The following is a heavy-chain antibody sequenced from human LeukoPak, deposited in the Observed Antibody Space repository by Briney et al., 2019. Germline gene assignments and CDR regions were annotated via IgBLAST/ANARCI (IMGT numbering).Heavy chain of an antibody. CDR2: IYPRGHT. J-gene: IGHJ6*03. V-gene: IGHV3-53*01. D-gene: IGHD3-16*01. CDR1: GLTVSNNY. CDR3: ARSGFWDAYSYYYMDV. Sequence: GGSLTLSCAASGLTVSNNYMSWVRQSPGKGLEWVSAIYPRGHTVYADSVKGRFIISKDNSNNTLYLQMNSLRAADTAIYYCARSGFWDAYSYYYMDVWGKGATVTVSS.